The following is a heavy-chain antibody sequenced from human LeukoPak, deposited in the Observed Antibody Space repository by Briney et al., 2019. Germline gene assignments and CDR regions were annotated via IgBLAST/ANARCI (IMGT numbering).Heavy chain of an antibody. CDR1: GFTLSSYA. J-gene: IGHJ4*02. V-gene: IGHV3-30*04. Sequence: PGGSLRLSCAASGFTLSSYAMHWVRQAPGKGLEWVAVISYDGSNKYYADSVKGRFTISRDNSKNALYLQMNSLRAEDTAVYYCARDAHYYDSSGPLLDWGQGTLVTVSS. CDR3: ARDAHYYDSSGPLLD. D-gene: IGHD3-22*01. CDR2: ISYDGSNK.